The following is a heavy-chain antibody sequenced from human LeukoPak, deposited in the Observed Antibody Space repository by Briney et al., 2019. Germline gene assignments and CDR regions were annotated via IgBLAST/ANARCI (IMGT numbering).Heavy chain of an antibody. CDR3: ARVIAAAHPYYYYGMDV. V-gene: IGHV3-21*01. CDR2: ISSSSSYI. J-gene: IGHJ6*02. Sequence: SGGPLRPSCAASGFTISSYSMNWVRQAPGKGLEWVSTISSSSSYIYYAASEKGRFTISRDNAKNSLYLQMKSLRADDTAVYYCARVIAAAHPYYYYGMDVWGQGTTVSVSS. CDR1: GFTISSYS. D-gene: IGHD6-13*01.